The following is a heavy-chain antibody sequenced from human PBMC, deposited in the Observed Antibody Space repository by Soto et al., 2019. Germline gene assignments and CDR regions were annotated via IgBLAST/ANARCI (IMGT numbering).Heavy chain of an antibody. CDR1: GGTFSSYA. CDR2: IIPIFGTA. V-gene: IGHV1-69*13. J-gene: IGHJ3*02. CDR3: ARVSPGIPKRTAFDI. Sequence: SVKVSCKASGGTFSSYAISWVRQAPGQGLEWMGGIIPIFGTANYAQKFQGRVTITADESTSTAYMELSSLRSEDTAVYYCARVSPGIPKRTAFDIWGQGTMVTVSS. D-gene: IGHD2-21*01.